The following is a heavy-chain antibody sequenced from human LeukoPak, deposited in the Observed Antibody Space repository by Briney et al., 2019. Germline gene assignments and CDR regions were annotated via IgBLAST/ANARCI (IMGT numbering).Heavy chain of an antibody. J-gene: IGHJ6*02. CDR1: GFSISNYW. CDR3: AKVDV. Sequence: PGGSLRLSCAVSGFSISNYWMTWVRQAPGKGLEWVANIKQDGSERNYVDSVKGRFTISRDNATNSVFLQMNSLRVEDTAVYYCAKVDVWGQGTTVTVSS. V-gene: IGHV3-7*01. CDR2: IKQDGSER.